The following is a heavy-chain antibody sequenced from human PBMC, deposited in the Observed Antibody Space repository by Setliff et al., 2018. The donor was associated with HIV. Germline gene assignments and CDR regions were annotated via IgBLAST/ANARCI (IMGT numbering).Heavy chain of an antibody. CDR3: ARHSPSDY. Sequence: SETLSLTCTVSDDSISTGYWTWIRQPPGKGLEWIGYIYNSASTSYNPSLKSRVTISVDTSKNQFSLKLSSVTAADTAVYYCARHSPSDYWGQGTLVTDSS. J-gene: IGHJ4*02. CDR1: DDSISTGY. CDR2: IYNSAST. V-gene: IGHV4-59*08.